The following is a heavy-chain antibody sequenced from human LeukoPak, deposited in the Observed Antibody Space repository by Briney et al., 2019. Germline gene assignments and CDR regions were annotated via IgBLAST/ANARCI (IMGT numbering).Heavy chain of an antibody. V-gene: IGHV3-74*01. CDR3: ARSQFDY. J-gene: IGHJ4*02. CDR1: GFAFSSYW. Sequence: PGGSLRLSCAASGFAFSSYWMLWVRQAPGKGLVWVSRVNGDGSSTTYADSVKGRFTISRDNDKNILYLQMNSLRDEDTATYYCARSQFDYWGQGILVTVSS. CDR2: VNGDGSST.